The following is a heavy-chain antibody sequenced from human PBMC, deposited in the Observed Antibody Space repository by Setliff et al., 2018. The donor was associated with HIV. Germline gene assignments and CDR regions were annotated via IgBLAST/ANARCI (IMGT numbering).Heavy chain of an antibody. Sequence: SETLSLTCAVSGHSVSSGYYWGWIRQPPGKGLEWIGTIYHSGRTYYNPSLKSRVTISVDTSKNQFSLKLTSVTAADTAVYYCARLDYDILTDYQREFDYWGQGTLVTVSS. CDR1: GHSVSSGYY. D-gene: IGHD3-9*01. CDR2: IYHSGRT. V-gene: IGHV4-38-2*01. J-gene: IGHJ4*02. CDR3: ARLDYDILTDYQREFDY.